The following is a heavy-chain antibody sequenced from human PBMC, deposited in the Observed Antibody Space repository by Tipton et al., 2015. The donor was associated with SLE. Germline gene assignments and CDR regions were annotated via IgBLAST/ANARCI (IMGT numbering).Heavy chain of an antibody. Sequence: QSGAEVKKPGASVKVSCKASGYTFSSRYIHWVRQAPGQGLEWMGIINPSGGSRSNAQKFQGRVTMTRDTSTTTVYMELSSLTSEDTAVYYCVRELVGGHFDYWGQGTLVTVSS. J-gene: IGHJ4*02. V-gene: IGHV1-46*01. CDR3: VRELVGGHFDY. CDR1: GYTFSSRY. CDR2: INPSGGSR. D-gene: IGHD3-16*01.